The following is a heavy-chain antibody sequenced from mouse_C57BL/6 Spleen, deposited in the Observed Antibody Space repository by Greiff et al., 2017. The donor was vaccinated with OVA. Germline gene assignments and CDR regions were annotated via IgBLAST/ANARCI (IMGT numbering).Heavy chain of an antibody. J-gene: IGHJ3*01. V-gene: IGHV1-55*01. Sequence: VQLQQSGAELVKPGASVKMSCKASGYTFTSYWITWVKQRPGQGLEWIGDIYPGSGSTNYNEKFKSKATLTVDKSSSTAYMQLSSLTSEDSAVYYCAGRDYDEGSCFAYWGKGTLVTVSS. CDR1: GYTFTSYW. CDR3: AGRDYDEGSCFAY. D-gene: IGHD2-4*01. CDR2: IYPGSGST.